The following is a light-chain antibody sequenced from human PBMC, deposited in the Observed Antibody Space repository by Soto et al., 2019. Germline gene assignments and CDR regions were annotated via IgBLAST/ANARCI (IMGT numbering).Light chain of an antibody. CDR2: WAS. V-gene: IGKV4-1*01. J-gene: IGKJ2*01. CDR3: QQYYSTPS. CDR1: QSVLYSSNNKNY. Sequence: DIVMTQSPDSLAVSLGERATINCKSGQSVLYSSNNKNYLAWYQQKPGQPPKLLIYWASTRESGVPDRFSGSGSGTDFTLTISSLQAEDVAVYYCQQYYSTPSFGQGTKLEIK.